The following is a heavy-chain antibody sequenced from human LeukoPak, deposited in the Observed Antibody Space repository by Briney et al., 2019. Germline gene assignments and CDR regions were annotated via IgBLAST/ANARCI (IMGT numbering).Heavy chain of an antibody. D-gene: IGHD6-13*01. J-gene: IGHJ4*02. CDR2: IYYSGST. V-gene: IGHV4-39*01. CDR3: ASTVIAAAGTWTFDY. CDR1: GGSISSSSYY. Sequence: SETLSLTCTVSGGSISSSSYYWGWIRQPPGKGLEWIGSIYYSGSTYYNPSLKSRVTISVDTSKNQFSLKLSSVTAADTAVYYCASTVIAAAGTWTFDYWGQGTWSPSPQ.